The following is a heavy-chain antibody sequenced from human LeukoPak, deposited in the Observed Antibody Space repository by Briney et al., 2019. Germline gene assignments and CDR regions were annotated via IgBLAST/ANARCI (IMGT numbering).Heavy chain of an antibody. J-gene: IGHJ4*02. V-gene: IGHV1-2*02. D-gene: IGHD3-22*01. CDR3: ARWGKYYYDSSGYYY. CDR1: GYTFTGYY. Sequence: GASVKVSCTASGYTFTGYYMHWVRQAPGQGLEWMGWIHPNSGGTKYAQRFQGGVTVTRDTSISTVYMELSRLRSDDTAVYYCARWGKYYYDSSGYYYWGQGTLVSVSS. CDR2: IHPNSGGT.